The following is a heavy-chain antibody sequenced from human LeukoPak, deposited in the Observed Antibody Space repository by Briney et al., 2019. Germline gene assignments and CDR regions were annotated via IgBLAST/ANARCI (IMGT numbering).Heavy chain of an antibody. CDR2: IHSSGST. Sequence: KPSETLSLTCAGSDASVDTFSYYWSWLRQLPGKGLEWIGYIHSSGSTYFNPSLKGQFTISIDTSKNQFSLGVRSVTAADTAVYYCARRGTYWFDYWGQGILVTVSS. D-gene: IGHD1-26*01. CDR3: ARRGTYWFDY. J-gene: IGHJ4*02. V-gene: IGHV4-31*11. CDR1: DASVDTFSYY.